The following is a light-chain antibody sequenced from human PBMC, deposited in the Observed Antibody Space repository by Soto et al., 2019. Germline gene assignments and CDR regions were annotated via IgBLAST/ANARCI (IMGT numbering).Light chain of an antibody. CDR3: HQYGISP. CDR2: GAS. J-gene: IGKJ4*01. Sequence: EIVLTQSPGTLSLSPGERATLSCRASQSVTSDYLAWYQQKPGQAPRLLIYGASRRATGIPDRFSGSGSGTEFSLTSSRLEHEDFAVYYCHQYGISPFGGGTKVEIK. V-gene: IGKV3-20*01. CDR1: QSVTSDY.